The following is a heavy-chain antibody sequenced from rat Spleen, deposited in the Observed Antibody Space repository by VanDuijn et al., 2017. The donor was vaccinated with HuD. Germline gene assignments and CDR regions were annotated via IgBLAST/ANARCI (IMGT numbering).Heavy chain of an antibody. Sequence: EVQLVESGGGLVQPGRSLKLSCAASGLTFSNYGMHWIRQAPTKGLEWVASISPSGATTNYRDAVKGRFTISRDNGRGTLYLQMESLRSEDTSTYYRARGSTRVSRFAYWGQGTLVTVSS. V-gene: IGHV5-19*01. CDR3: ARGSTRVSRFAY. CDR2: ISPSGATT. D-gene: IGHD1-4*01. J-gene: IGHJ3*01. CDR1: GLTFSNYG.